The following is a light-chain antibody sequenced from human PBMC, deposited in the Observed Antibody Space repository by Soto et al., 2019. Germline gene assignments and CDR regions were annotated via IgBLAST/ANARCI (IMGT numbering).Light chain of an antibody. CDR3: CSYAGSYTHVV. CDR1: SSDVGGYNY. CDR2: DVS. J-gene: IGLJ2*01. V-gene: IGLV2-11*01. Sequence: QSALTQPCSVSGSPGQSVTISCTGTSSDVGGYNYVSWYQQHPGKAPKLMIYDVSKRPSGVPDRFSGSKSGNTASLTISGIKAEDEADYYCCSYAGSYTHVVFGGGTKVTVL.